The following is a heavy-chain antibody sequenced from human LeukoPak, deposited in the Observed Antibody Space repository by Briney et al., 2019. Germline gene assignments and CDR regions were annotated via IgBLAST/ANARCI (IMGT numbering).Heavy chain of an antibody. D-gene: IGHD1-26*01. CDR1: GGSFSGYY. CDR3: ASLGIVGATTPSFDY. Sequence: SETLSLTCAVYGGSFSGYYWSWIRQPPGKGLEWIGEINHSGSTNYNPSLKSRVTISVDTSKNQFSLKLSSVTAADTAVYYCASLGIVGATTPSFDYWGQGTLVPVSS. CDR2: INHSGST. V-gene: IGHV4-34*01. J-gene: IGHJ4*02.